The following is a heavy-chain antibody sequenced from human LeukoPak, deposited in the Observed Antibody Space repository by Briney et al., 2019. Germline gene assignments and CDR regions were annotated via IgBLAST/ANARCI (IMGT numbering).Heavy chain of an antibody. CDR1: GFTFSGSA. CDR2: IRSKANSYAT. Sequence: GGSLRLSCAASGFTFSGSAMHWVRQASAKGLEWVGRIRSKANSYATAYAASVKGRFTISRDDSKNTAYLQMNSLGAEDTAVYYCAKDRPIDYWGQGTLVTVSS. CDR3: AKDRPIDY. J-gene: IGHJ4*02. V-gene: IGHV3-73*01.